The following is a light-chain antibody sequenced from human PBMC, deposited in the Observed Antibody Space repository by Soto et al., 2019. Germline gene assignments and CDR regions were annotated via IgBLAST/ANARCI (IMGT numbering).Light chain of an antibody. J-gene: IGKJ1*01. V-gene: IGKV3-15*01. CDR1: QSLSSSY. CDR3: QQYNKWPRT. CDR2: GTS. Sequence: EILLTQSPGTLSLSPGERATLSCRASQSLSSSYLAWYQQKPGQAPRLLIYGTSIRETGIPARFSGSGSGTDFTLTISSLQSQDFEVYDCQQYNKWPRTFGQGTKVDIK.